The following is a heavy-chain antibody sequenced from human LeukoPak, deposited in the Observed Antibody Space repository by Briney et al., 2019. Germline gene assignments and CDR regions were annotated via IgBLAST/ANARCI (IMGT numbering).Heavy chain of an antibody. CDR1: GGSISSGGYS. CDR3: ARESTMVRGGID. J-gene: IGHJ4*02. CDR2: IYHSGST. V-gene: IGHV4-30-2*01. Sequence: SETLSLTCAVSGGSISSGGYSWSWIRQPPGKGLEWIGYIYHSGSTYYNPSLKSRVTISVDRSKNQFSLKLSSVTAAGTAVYYCARESTMVRGGIDRGQGTLVTVSS. D-gene: IGHD3-10*01.